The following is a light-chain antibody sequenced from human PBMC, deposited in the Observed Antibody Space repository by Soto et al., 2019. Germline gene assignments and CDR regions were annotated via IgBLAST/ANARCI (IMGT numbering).Light chain of an antibody. V-gene: IGKV1-5*01. CDR3: QQYHRYST. CDR2: DVS. Sequence: DIQMTQSPSTLSASVGDRVTITCRASQSINAWLAWYQQKPGKAPKLLIYDVSTLESGVPSRFSGSASGTEFTLTLSSLDSDYFATYYCQQYHRYSTFGQGTRVDIK. CDR1: QSINAW. J-gene: IGKJ1*01.